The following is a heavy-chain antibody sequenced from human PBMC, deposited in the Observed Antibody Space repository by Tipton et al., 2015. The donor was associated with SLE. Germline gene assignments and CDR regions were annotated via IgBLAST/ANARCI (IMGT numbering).Heavy chain of an antibody. Sequence: SLRLSCAASGFTFSNYEMNWVRQAPGKGLEWVAYVSSSGSVMYDADSVRGRFSISRDNAKNSLYLQMDRLRAEDTAFYYCARGRAGWNDVIDPWGQGTLVTVSS. CDR3: ARGRAGWNDVIDP. CDR1: GFTFSNYE. D-gene: IGHD1-1*01. CDR2: VSSSGSVM. V-gene: IGHV3-48*03. J-gene: IGHJ5*02.